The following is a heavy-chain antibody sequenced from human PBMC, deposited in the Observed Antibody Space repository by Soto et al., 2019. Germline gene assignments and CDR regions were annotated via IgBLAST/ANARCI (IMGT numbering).Heavy chain of an antibody. CDR2: IWYDGSNK. CDR1: GFTFSSYG. Sequence: GGSLRLSCAAAGFTFSSYGMHWVRQAPGKGLEWVAVIWYDGSNKYYADSVKGRFTISRDNSKNTLYLQMNSLRAEDTAVYYCARDFLNWNYVGDAFDIWGQGTMVTVSS. D-gene: IGHD1-7*01. V-gene: IGHV3-33*01. CDR3: ARDFLNWNYVGDAFDI. J-gene: IGHJ3*02.